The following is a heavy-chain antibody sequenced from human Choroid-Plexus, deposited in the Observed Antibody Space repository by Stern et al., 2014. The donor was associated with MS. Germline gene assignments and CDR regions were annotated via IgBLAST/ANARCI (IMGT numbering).Heavy chain of an antibody. D-gene: IGHD2/OR15-2a*01. CDR3: AKDRQYLTYFFDH. J-gene: IGHJ5*02. CDR2: VSYDGSNK. V-gene: IGHV3-30*18. Sequence: DQLVESGGGVVQPRRPLRLSCVASGFTFGSCAMHWVRQAPGKGLEWVAGVSYDGSNKYYADSVKGRFTISRDNSQNTLYMQMSSLRPEDTAVYYCAKDRQYLTYFFDHWGQGSLVTVSS. CDR1: GFTFGSCA.